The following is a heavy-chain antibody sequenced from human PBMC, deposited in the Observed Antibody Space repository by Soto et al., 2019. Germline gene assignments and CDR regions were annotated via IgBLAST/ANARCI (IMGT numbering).Heavy chain of an antibody. CDR3: ASGGGIAAAGDP. Sequence: QVQLEQSGAEVKKPGASVKVSCKASGYTFTTNGISWVRQAPGQGLEWMGWISAYNGNTNYAQRFQDRVTMTTDTSTRTAYMERRSLRSDDTAVYYCASGGGIAAAGDPWGQGTLVTVSS. CDR2: ISAYNGNT. D-gene: IGHD6-13*01. CDR1: GYTFTTNG. J-gene: IGHJ5*02. V-gene: IGHV1-18*01.